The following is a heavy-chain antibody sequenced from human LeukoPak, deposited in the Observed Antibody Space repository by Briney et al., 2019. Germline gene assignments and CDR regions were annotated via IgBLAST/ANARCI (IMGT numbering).Heavy chain of an antibody. V-gene: IGHV3-48*01. CDR1: GFTFSSYS. CDR2: ISSSGGTI. D-gene: IGHD6-13*01. CDR3: ARLAAAGLTEGVNN. Sequence: PGGSLRLSCAASGFTFSSYSMDWVRQAPGKGLEWISYISSSGGTIYYADSVKGRFTISRDNAKNSLYLQMNSLRAEDTAVYYCARLAAAGLTEGVNNWGQGTLVTVSS. J-gene: IGHJ4*02.